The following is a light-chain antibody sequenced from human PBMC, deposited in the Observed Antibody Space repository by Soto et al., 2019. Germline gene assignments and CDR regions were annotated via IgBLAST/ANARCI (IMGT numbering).Light chain of an antibody. CDR1: SSDVGGYNY. J-gene: IGLJ1*01. Sequence: QTVLTPTASVSGSPGQSVTISCTGTSSDVGGYNYVSWYQQFPGKVPKLLIYKVSNRPSGVSNRFSGSQSGNTASLTISGLQAEDEADYFCTSSTSGSLYVFGTGTKVTV. V-gene: IGLV2-14*01. CDR3: TSSTSGSLYV. CDR2: KVS.